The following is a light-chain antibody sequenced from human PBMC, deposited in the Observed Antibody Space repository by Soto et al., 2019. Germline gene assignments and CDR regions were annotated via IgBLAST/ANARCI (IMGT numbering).Light chain of an antibody. J-gene: IGLJ2*01. CDR2: DDS. CDR1: NIGSXS. V-gene: IGLV3-21*02. CDR3: QVWDSSSDHHVV. Sequence: SYELTQPPSVSVAPGQTARXXCXXNNIGSXSXXWYQQKPGQAPVLVVYDDSDRPSGIPERFSGSNSGNTATLTISRVEAXDEADYYCQVWDSSSDHHVVFGGGTKLTVL.